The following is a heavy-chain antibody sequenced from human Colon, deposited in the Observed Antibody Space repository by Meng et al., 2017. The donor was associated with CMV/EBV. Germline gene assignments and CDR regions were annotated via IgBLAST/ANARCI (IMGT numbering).Heavy chain of an antibody. CDR3: AKGSTDGFNGLFDS. CDR2: ISYAEDKE. J-gene: IGHJ4*02. D-gene: IGHD5-24*01. Sequence: GESLKISCAVSGFSISNYAMHWVRQAPGKGLEWVALISYAEDKEYYAGSVKGRVTISRDISKSTLYLQMNSLRAEDTALYYCAKGSTDGFNGLFDSWGQGVLVTVSS. V-gene: IGHV3-30-3*01. CDR1: GFSISNYA.